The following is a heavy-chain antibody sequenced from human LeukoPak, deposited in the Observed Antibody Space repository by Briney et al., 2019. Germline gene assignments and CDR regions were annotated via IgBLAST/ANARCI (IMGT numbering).Heavy chain of an antibody. CDR1: GFTFSNYW. CDR3: ARGGSPPEALGDAFDI. V-gene: IGHV3-74*01. Sequence: PGGSLRLSCAASGFTFSNYWMHWVRQAPGKGLVRVSRINSDGSSIIYADSVKGRFTISRDNAKNTLYLQMNSLRVEDTAVYYCARGGSPPEALGDAFDIWGQGTMVTASS. CDR2: INSDGSSI. J-gene: IGHJ3*02. D-gene: IGHD1-26*01.